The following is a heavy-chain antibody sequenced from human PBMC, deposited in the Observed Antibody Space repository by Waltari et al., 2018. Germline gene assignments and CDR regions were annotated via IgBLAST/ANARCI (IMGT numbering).Heavy chain of an antibody. J-gene: IGHJ4*02. CDR2: IYYSGST. Sequence: QVQLQESGPGLVKPSETLSLTCTVPGGSISSYYWSWIRQPPGKGLEWIGYIYYSGSTNYNPSLKSRVTISVDTSKNQFSLKLSSVTAADTAVYYCAREDSGYVFDYWGQGTLVTVSS. D-gene: IGHD5-12*01. CDR1: GGSISSYY. V-gene: IGHV4-59*01. CDR3: AREDSGYVFDY.